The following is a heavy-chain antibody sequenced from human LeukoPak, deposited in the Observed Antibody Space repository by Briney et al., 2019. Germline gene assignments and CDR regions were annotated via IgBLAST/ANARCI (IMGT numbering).Heavy chain of an antibody. CDR1: GGSISRYY. Sequence: SETPSLTCTVSGGSISRYYWSWIRQPPGKGLEWIGYIYYSGSTNYNPSLKSRVTISVDTSKNQFSLKLSSVTAADTAVYYCARGGGSYSDAFDIWGQGTMVTVSS. J-gene: IGHJ3*02. CDR3: ARGGGSYSDAFDI. V-gene: IGHV4-59*08. D-gene: IGHD1-26*01. CDR2: IYYSGST.